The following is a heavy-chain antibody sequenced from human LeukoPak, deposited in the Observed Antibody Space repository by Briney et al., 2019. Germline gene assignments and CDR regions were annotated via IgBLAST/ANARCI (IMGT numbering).Heavy chain of an antibody. V-gene: IGHV3-33*01. CDR2: TWYDGSNK. Sequence: GRSLRLSCATSGFSFSIYGMHWVRQAQGKGLEWVALTWYDGSNKNYADSVKGRFTISRDNSKNTLYLQMNSLRGEDTAVYYCARGGLTIAEATTSWYLDYWGQGTLVTVSS. CDR1: GFSFSIYG. D-gene: IGHD1-26*01. CDR3: ARGGLTIAEATTSWYLDY. J-gene: IGHJ4*02.